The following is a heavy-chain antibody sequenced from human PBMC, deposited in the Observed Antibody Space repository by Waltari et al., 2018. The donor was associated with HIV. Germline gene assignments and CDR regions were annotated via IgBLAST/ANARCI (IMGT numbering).Heavy chain of an antibody. D-gene: IGHD3-3*01. Sequence: EVQLVESGGDLVQPGESLRLSCVASGFKFSSFWMNWVRQAPGKRLEWVANIKEDGSEKYYVDSVKGRFTISRDNVKNSLYLQMNSLRAEDTAVYYCARDASYFDFWSGGYYYYGLDVWGQGTTVTVSS. CDR3: ARDASYFDFWSGGYYYYGLDV. CDR2: IKEDGSEK. CDR1: GFKFSSFW. V-gene: IGHV3-7*01. J-gene: IGHJ6*02.